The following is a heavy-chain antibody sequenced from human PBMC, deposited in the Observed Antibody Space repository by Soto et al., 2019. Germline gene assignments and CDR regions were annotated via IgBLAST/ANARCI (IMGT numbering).Heavy chain of an antibody. CDR3: ARAIGPTLSDY. D-gene: IGHD3-22*01. CDR1: GFTFSSYG. Sequence: PGGSLRLSCAASGFTFSSYGMHLVRQAPGKGLEWVAFISYDGSNKYYADSVKGRFTIDRENAKDSLYLQMNSLRAGDTAIYFCARAIGPTLSDYWGQGTMVTVSS. CDR2: ISYDGSNK. J-gene: IGHJ4*02. V-gene: IGHV3-30*03.